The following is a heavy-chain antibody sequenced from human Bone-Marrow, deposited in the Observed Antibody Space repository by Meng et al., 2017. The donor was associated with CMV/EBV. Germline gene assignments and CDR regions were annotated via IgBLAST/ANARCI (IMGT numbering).Heavy chain of an antibody. CDR1: GFTFDDYA. J-gene: IGHJ4*02. V-gene: IGHV3-9*01. D-gene: IGHD2-2*01. CDR3: ARGYCSSTSCHDLYYFDY. CDR2: ISWNSGSI. Sequence: GGSLRLSCAASGFTFDDYAMHWVRQAPGKGLEWVSGISWNSGSIGYADSVKGRFTISRDNAKNSLYLQMNSLRAEDTAVYYCARGYCSSTSCHDLYYFDYWGQGTLVTVSS.